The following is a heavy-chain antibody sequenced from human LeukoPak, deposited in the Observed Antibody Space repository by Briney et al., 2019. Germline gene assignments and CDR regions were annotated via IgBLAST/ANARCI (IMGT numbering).Heavy chain of an antibody. J-gene: IGHJ3*02. D-gene: IGHD3/OR15-3a*01. V-gene: IGHV4-59*12. CDR1: GGSISSYY. Sequence: PSGTLSLTCTVSGGSISSYYWSWIRQPPGKGLEWIGYIYYSGSTNYNPSLKSRVTISVDTSKNQFSLKLSSVTAADTAVYYCARVRTSGAFDIWGQGTMVTVSS. CDR2: IYYSGST. CDR3: ARVRTSGAFDI.